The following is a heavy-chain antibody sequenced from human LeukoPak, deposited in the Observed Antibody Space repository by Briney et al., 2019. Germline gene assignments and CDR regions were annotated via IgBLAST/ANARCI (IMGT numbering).Heavy chain of an antibody. J-gene: IGHJ6*02. D-gene: IGHD1-26*01. CDR2: ISHDGSKE. CDR1: GFMFSSYG. CDR3: AKMRGSGTYYPGYYGMNV. V-gene: IGHV3-30*18. Sequence: GGSLRLSCAASGFMFSSYGMHWVRQAPGKGLEWVAVISHDGSKEYYADSVKGRFTITRDNSKNSLYLQMNSLRAEDTAVYYCAKMRGSGTYYPGYYGMNVWGQGTTVTVSS.